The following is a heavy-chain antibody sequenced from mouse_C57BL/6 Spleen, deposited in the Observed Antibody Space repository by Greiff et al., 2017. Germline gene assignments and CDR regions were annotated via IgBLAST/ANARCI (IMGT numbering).Heavy chain of an antibody. Sequence: VQLQQSGAELVKPGASVKLSCKASGYTFTEYTLHWVKQRSGQGLVWIGWFYPVSGSIQYNEKFKDKATLTADKSSSTVYMELSRLTSEDSAVYFCARHEDAFYDGYVYWYFDVCGTGTTVTVSS. CDR2: FYPVSGSI. J-gene: IGHJ1*03. CDR1: GYTFTEYT. D-gene: IGHD2-3*01. V-gene: IGHV1-62-2*01. CDR3: ARHEDAFYDGYVYWYFDV.